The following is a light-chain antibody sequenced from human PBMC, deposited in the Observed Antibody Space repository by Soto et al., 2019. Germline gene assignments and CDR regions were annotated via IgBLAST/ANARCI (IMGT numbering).Light chain of an antibody. CDR3: QQDSNRWT. CDR2: GVS. Sequence: EIVLTQSPGTLSLSPGERATVSCRTSQSVSNNYLAWYQQKPGQAPRLLIYGVSSRATGITDSFSGSGSGTDFTLSISSLVPEDGPLYYCQQDSNRWTFGQGSKVESK. CDR1: QSVSNNY. V-gene: IGKV3-20*01. J-gene: IGKJ1*01.